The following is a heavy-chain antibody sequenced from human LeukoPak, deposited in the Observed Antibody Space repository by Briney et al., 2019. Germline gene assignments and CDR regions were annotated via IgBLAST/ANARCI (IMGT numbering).Heavy chain of an antibody. Sequence: GGSLRLSCAASGFTFSSYSMNWVRQAPGKGLEWVSVIYSGGSTYYADSVKGRFTISRDNSKNTLYLQMNSLRAEDTAVYYCARGAYGSGSYGDNWFDPWGQGTLVTVPS. CDR3: ARGAYGSGSYGDNWFDP. J-gene: IGHJ5*02. D-gene: IGHD3-10*01. CDR1: GFTFSSYS. CDR2: IYSGGST. V-gene: IGHV3-66*01.